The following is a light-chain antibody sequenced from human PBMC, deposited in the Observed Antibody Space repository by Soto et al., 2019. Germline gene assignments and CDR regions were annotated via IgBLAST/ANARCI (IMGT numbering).Light chain of an antibody. CDR3: QQYNSYPWT. V-gene: IGKV1-5*01. J-gene: IGKJ1*01. CDR2: DAS. CDR1: QSISSW. Sequence: DIQMTQSPSTLSASAGARVTITCRASQSISSWLAWYQQKPGKAPKLLIYDASSLESGVPSRLSGSGSGTEFTLTITSLQADDFATYYCQQYNSYPWTYGQGTKV.